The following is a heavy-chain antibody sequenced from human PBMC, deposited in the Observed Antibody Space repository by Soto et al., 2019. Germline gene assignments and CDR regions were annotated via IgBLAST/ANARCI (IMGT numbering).Heavy chain of an antibody. J-gene: IGHJ6*02. Sequence: EVQLVESGGGLVQPGGSLRLSCAASGFTFSSYEMNWVRQAPGKGLEWVSYISSSGSTIYYADSVKGRFTISRDNAKNSLYLQMNSLRAEDTAVYYCAREVSSSWYSYDYYYYYGMDVWGQGTTVTVSS. D-gene: IGHD6-13*01. CDR3: AREVSSSWYSYDYYYYYGMDV. CDR2: ISSSGSTI. V-gene: IGHV3-48*03. CDR1: GFTFSSYE.